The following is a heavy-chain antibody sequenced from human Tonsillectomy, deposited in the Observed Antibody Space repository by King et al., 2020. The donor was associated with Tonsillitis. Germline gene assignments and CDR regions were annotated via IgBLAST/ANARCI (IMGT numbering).Heavy chain of an antibody. V-gene: IGHV3-48*03. CDR3: ASYGDYPYFDY. CDR1: GFTFSSFE. Sequence: QLVQSGGGLVQPGGSLRLSCAASGFTFSSFEMNWVRQAPGKGLEWVSFISSSGSAIYYADSVKGRFTISRDNAKNSLYLQMNSLRAEDTAVYYCASYGDYPYFDYWGQGTQVTVSS. CDR2: ISSSGSAI. D-gene: IGHD4-17*01. J-gene: IGHJ4*02.